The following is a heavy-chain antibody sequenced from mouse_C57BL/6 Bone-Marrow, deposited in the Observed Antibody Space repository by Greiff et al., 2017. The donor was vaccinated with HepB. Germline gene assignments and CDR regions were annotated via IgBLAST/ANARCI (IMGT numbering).Heavy chain of an antibody. J-gene: IGHJ2*01. CDR2: ISYDGSN. CDR1: GYSITSGYY. V-gene: IGHV3-6*01. Sequence: VQLKESGPGLVKPSQSLSLTCSVTGYSITSGYYWNWIRQFPGNKLEWMGYISYDGSNNYNPSLKNRISITRDTSKNQFFLKLNSVTTEDTATYYCARGRLRYFDYWGQGTTLTVSS. CDR3: ARGRLRYFDY. D-gene: IGHD1-1*01.